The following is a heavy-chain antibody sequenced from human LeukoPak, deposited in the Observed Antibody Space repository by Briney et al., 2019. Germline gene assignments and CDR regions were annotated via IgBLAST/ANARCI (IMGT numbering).Heavy chain of an antibody. D-gene: IGHD1-1*01. CDR1: GGSISSGSYY. CDR3: ARVSWFPGTSYYYMDV. V-gene: IGHV4-39*07. CDR2: IYHSGST. Sequence: PSETLSLTCTVSGGSISSGSYYWSWIRQPPGKGLEWIGSIYHSGSTYYNPSLKSRVTISVDTSKNQFSLNLSSVTAADTAVFYCARVSWFPGTSYYYMDVWGKGTTVTVSS. J-gene: IGHJ6*03.